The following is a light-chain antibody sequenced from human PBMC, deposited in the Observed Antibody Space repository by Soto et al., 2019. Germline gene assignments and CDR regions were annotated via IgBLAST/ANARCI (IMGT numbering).Light chain of an antibody. CDR2: GAS. V-gene: IGKV3-20*01. CDR1: QSVSSNY. Sequence: ESVLTQSPGTLSLSPGERATLSCRASQSVSSNYLAWYQQKPGQAPRLLIYGASTRASGIPDRFSGSGSGTDFTLTISRLETEDSAVYYCQQYGSSPTWTFGQGTKV. CDR3: QQYGSSPTWT. J-gene: IGKJ1*01.